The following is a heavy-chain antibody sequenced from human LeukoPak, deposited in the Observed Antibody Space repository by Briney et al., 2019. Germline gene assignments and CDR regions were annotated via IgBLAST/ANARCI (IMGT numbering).Heavy chain of an antibody. J-gene: IGHJ4*02. D-gene: IGHD3-10*01. CDR2: INPNSGGT. V-gene: IGHV1-2*02. CDR1: GYTFTGYY. Sequence: ASVKVSCKASGYTFTGYYMHWVRQAPGQGLGWMGWINPNSGGTNYAQKFQGRVTMTRDTSISTAYMELSRLRSDDTAVYYCARLGVITMVRGVRGITDYWGQGTLVTVSS. CDR3: ARLGVITMVRGVRGITDY.